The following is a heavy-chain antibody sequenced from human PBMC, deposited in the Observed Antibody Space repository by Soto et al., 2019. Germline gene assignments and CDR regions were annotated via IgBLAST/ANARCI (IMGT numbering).Heavy chain of an antibody. CDR2: IVVGSGST. D-gene: IGHD5-12*01. CDR1: GLTFSSSA. J-gene: IGHJ4*01. Sequence: SVKVSCKASGLTFSSSAVQWVRQARGQRLEWIGWIVVGSGSTKYAQKFQERVTITRDMSTSTAYPELNSLRSEDTAVYYCAAPPNRDAYNYGYWGQ. V-gene: IGHV1-58*01. CDR3: AAPPNRDAYNYGY.